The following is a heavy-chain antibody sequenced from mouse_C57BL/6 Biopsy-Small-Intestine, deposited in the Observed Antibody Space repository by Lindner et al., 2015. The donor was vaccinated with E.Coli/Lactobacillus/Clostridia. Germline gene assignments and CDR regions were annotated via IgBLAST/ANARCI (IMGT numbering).Heavy chain of an antibody. J-gene: IGHJ4*01. CDR3: ARRGSKIAMDY. CDR2: INPSSAYT. Sequence: VQLQESGAELAKPGASVKMSCKASGYTFTSYWMHWVKQRPGQGLEWIGYINPSSAYTEYNQKFKDKATLTVDKSSSTAYMQLSSLTSEDSAVYYCARRGSKIAMDYWGQGTSVTVSS. D-gene: IGHD2-5*01. V-gene: IGHV1-7*01. CDR1: GYTFTSYW.